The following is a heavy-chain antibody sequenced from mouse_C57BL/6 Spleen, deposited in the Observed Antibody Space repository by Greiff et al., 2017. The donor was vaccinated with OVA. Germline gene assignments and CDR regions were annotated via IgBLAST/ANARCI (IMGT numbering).Heavy chain of an antibody. CDR3: AREGGLRWYFDV. J-gene: IGHJ1*03. V-gene: IGHV3-1*01. Sequence: VQLKESGPGMVKPSQSLSLSCTVTGYSITSGYDWYWIRHAPGNKLEWMGYISYSGSTNYNPPLKSRISITLDTSKNHFFLKLNSVTTEDTATYYCAREGGLRWYFDVWGTGTTVTVSS. CDR1: GYSITSGYD. CDR2: ISYSGST. D-gene: IGHD2-4*01.